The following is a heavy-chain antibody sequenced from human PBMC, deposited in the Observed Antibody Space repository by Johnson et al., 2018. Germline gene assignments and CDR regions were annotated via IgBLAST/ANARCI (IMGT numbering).Heavy chain of an antibody. CDR2: IIPIFGTA. J-gene: IGHJ3*02. CDR1: GGTFSSYA. V-gene: IGHV1-69*01. D-gene: IGHD5-12*01. CDR3: ARGGLRRLGVADAFDI. Sequence: VQLVESGAEVKKPGSSVKVSCKASGGTFSSYAISWVRQAPGQGLEWMGGIIPIFGTANYAQKFQGRVTITADESTSTAYMELSSLRSEDTAVYYCARGGLRRLGVADAFDIWGQGTMVTVSS.